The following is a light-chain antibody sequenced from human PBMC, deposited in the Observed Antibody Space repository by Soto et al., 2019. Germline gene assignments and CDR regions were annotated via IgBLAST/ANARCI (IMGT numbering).Light chain of an antibody. CDR1: SSGVGGYNY. CDR2: EVS. CDR3: SSYTGSNIL. V-gene: IGLV2-14*01. Sequence: QSAMTQPASVSGSPGQSITLSCTGTSSGVGGYNYVSWYQQHPGKAPKFMIYEVSNRPSGVSSRFSGSKSGNTASLTISGLEAEDEADYYCSSYTGSNILFGGGTKLTVL. J-gene: IGLJ3*02.